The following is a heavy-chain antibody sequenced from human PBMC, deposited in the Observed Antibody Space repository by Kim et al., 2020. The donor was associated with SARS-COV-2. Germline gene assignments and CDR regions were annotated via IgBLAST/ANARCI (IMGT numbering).Heavy chain of an antibody. CDR2: ISASGSER. J-gene: IGHJ6*02. V-gene: IGHV3-23*01. CDR3: AKGSDCSSRTCWLLFYYGMDV. D-gene: IGHD2-2*01. CDR1: GFTFDRFA. Sequence: GGSLRLSCTASGFTFDRFAMGWVRQAPGKGLEWVSAISASGSERNYADSVKGRFTISRDNSKNTNTLYLQMNSLRAEDTAVYYCAKGSDCSSRTCWLLFYYGMDVWGQGTTVTVSS.